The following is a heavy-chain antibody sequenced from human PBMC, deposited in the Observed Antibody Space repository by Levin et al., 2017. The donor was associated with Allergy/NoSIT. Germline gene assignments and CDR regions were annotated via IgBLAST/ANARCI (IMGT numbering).Heavy chain of an antibody. V-gene: IGHV3-11*03. CDR2: IITSGTHT. CDR1: GFTFSDYY. CDR3: ASRYCSGTSYQGNNY. Sequence: GGSLRLSCAASGFTFSDYYMSWIRQAPGKGLEWISYIITSGTHTSYADSVKGRFTISRDNANNLVFLQMNSLRAADTAVYYCASRYCSGTSYQGNNYWGQGTLVTVSS. D-gene: IGHD3-10*01. J-gene: IGHJ4*02.